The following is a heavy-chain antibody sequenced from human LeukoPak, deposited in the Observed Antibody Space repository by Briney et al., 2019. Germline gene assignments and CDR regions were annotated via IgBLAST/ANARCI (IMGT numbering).Heavy chain of an antibody. V-gene: IGHV4-34*01. Sequence: PSETLSLTCAVYGGSFSGYYWSWIRQPPGKGLEWIGEINHSGSTNYNPSLKSRVTISVDTSKNQFSLKLSSVTAADTAVYYCARGRKITFGGVIVRTRGFDYWGQGTLVTVSS. CDR2: INHSGST. J-gene: IGHJ4*02. D-gene: IGHD3-16*02. CDR3: ARGRKITFGGVIVRTRGFDY. CDR1: GGSFSGYY.